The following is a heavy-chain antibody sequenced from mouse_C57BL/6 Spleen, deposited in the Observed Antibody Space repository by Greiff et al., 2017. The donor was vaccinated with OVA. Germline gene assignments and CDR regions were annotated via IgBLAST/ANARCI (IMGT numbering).Heavy chain of an antibody. Sequence: VQLQQSGPGLVKPSQSLSLTCSVTGYSITSGYYWNWIRQFPGNKLEWMGYISYDGSNKYNPSLKNRISITRDTSKNQFFLKLTSVTTEDTATYYCASFGSSYLYWYFDVWGTGTTVTVSS. CDR3: ASFGSSYLYWYFDV. D-gene: IGHD1-1*01. J-gene: IGHJ1*03. CDR2: ISYDGSN. CDR1: GYSITSGYY. V-gene: IGHV3-6*01.